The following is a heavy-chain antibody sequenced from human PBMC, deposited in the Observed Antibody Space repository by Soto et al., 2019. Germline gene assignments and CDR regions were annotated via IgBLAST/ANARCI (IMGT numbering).Heavy chain of an antibody. CDR3: AREAWSGWHHKNFDY. CDR1: GFTVSSNY. V-gene: IGHV3-66*01. D-gene: IGHD6-19*01. Sequence: EVQLVESGGGLVQPGGSLRLSCAASGFTVSSNYMSWVRQAPGKGLGWVSVIYSGGSTYYADSVKGRFTISRDNSKNTLYLQMNSLRAEDTAVYYCAREAWSGWHHKNFDYWGQGTLATVSS. CDR2: IYSGGST. J-gene: IGHJ4*02.